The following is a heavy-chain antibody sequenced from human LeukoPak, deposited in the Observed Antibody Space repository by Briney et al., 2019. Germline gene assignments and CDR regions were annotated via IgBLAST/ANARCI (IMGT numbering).Heavy chain of an antibody. Sequence: GGSLRLSCAASGFTFSSYSMNWVRQAPGKGLEWVSSISGSSSYIYYADSVKGRFTISRDNAKNSLYLQMNSLRAEDTAVYYCARALPSPLYSGSYADAFDIWGQGTMVTVSS. CDR2: ISGSSSYI. V-gene: IGHV3-21*01. J-gene: IGHJ3*02. D-gene: IGHD1-26*01. CDR1: GFTFSSYS. CDR3: ARALPSPLYSGSYADAFDI.